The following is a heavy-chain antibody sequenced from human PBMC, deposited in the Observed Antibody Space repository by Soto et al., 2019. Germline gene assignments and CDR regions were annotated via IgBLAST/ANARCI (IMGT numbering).Heavy chain of an antibody. D-gene: IGHD2-15*01. CDR1: GCSFTSYW. J-gene: IGHJ6*02. V-gene: IGHV5-51*01. CDR3: ARSTGYCSGGSCYSDLHYYYYGTDV. CDR2: IYPGDSDT. Sequence: GESLKISCKGSGCSFTSYWIGWVRQMPGKGLEWMGIIYPGDSDTRYSPSFQGQVTISADKSISTAYLQWSSLKASDTAMYYCARSTGYCSGGSCYSDLHYYYYGTDVWGQGTTVTVSS.